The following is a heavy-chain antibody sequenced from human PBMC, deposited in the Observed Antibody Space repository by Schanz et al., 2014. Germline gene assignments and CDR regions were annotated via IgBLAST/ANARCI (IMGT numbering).Heavy chain of an antibody. CDR1: GYTLTHYA. Sequence: QVQLVESGSELKKPGASVKVSCKASGYTLTHYAMNWVRQAPGQGFEWMGWINPLSGATDYAPTFQGRVSMTRDTSISTAYMEVTRLVSSDTAVYYCARRGPNCSNNACYHGWFDPWGQGTLVTVSS. CDR3: ARRGPNCSNNACYHGWFDP. V-gene: IGHV1-2*02. D-gene: IGHD4-4*01. J-gene: IGHJ5*02. CDR2: INPLSGAT.